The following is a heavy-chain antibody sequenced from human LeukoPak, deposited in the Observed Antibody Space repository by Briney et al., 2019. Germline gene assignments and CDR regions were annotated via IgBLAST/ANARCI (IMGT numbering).Heavy chain of an antibody. CDR1: GYTFTDSY. CDR2: IDPDGGNT. D-gene: IGHD5-24*01. V-gene: IGHV1-46*01. Sequence: GASEKVSCKASGYTFTDSYVHWVRQAPGQVLEWMGLIDPDGGNTDYAQNFQGRVTLTRDTSTSTLYMELSSLRSEDTAIYYCARIRDGYNDAYDLWGQGTVVTVPS. J-gene: IGHJ3*01. CDR3: ARIRDGYNDAYDL.